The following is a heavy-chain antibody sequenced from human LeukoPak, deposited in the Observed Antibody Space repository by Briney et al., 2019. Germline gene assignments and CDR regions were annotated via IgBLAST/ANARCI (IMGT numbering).Heavy chain of an antibody. Sequence: PSETLSLTCTVSGGSISSYYWSWIRQPPGKGLEWIGYIYYSGSTNYNPSLKSQVTISVDTSKNQFSLKLSSVTAADTAVYYCAGSIAAAPQGYWGQGTLVTVSS. V-gene: IGHV4-59*01. J-gene: IGHJ4*02. CDR2: IYYSGST. CDR1: GGSISSYY. D-gene: IGHD6-13*01. CDR3: AGSIAAAPQGY.